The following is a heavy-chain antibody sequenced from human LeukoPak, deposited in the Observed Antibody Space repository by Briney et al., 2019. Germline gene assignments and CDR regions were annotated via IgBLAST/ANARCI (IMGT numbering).Heavy chain of an antibody. CDR1: GFTFSSYW. J-gene: IGHJ3*01. Sequence: GGSLRLSCAASGFTFSSYWMNWVRQSPGKGLVLLSRIKSDGSRISYADSVKGRFTLSRDNAKNTLYLQMSSLRAEDTANYFYVREEGDAFDLWGQGTMVTVSS. CDR2: IKSDGSRI. CDR3: VREEGDAFDL. D-gene: IGHD3-16*01. V-gene: IGHV3-74*01.